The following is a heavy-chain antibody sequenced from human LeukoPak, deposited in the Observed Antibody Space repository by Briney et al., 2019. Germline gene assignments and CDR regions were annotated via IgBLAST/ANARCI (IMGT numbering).Heavy chain of an antibody. J-gene: IGHJ4*02. CDR1: GGSISSHY. D-gene: IGHD2-15*01. CDR3: ARDFGYCSGGSCSYYFDY. CDR2: IYYSGST. V-gene: IGHV4-59*11. Sequence: SETLSLTCTVPGGSISSHYWSWIRQPPGKGLEWIGYIYYSGSTNYNPSLKSRVTISVDTSKNQFSLKLSSVTAADTAVYYCARDFGYCSGGSCSYYFDYWGQGTLVTVSS.